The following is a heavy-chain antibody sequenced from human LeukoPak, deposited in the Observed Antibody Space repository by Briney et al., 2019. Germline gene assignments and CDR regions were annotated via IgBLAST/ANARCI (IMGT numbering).Heavy chain of an antibody. Sequence: SETLSLTCTVSGGSISGHHWNWIRQPPGKGLEWIGYIYYSGNTNYNPSLKSRVTISVDTSKNQFSLKLNSVTAADTAVYYCARRNDFGIWGQGTMVTVSS. J-gene: IGHJ3*02. CDR2: IYYSGNT. CDR1: GGSISGHH. V-gene: IGHV4-59*08. CDR3: ARRNDFGI.